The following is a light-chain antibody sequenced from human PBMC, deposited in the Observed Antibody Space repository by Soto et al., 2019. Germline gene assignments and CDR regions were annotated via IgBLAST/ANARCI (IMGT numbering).Light chain of an antibody. V-gene: IGKV3-20*01. Sequence: EIVMTQSPGTLYLSPGEGATLSCRASQSISSNYLGWYQQKPGQAPRLLIFGEYRRVTGIPDRFSGSGSGTDFTLTISRLEPEDFAVYYCQQYGDSPTFGPGTKVDIK. J-gene: IGKJ3*01. CDR1: QSISSNY. CDR3: QQYGDSPT. CDR2: GEY.